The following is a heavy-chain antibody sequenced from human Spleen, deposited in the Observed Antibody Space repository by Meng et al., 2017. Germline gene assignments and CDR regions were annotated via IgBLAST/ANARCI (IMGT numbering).Heavy chain of an antibody. J-gene: IGHJ6*02. CDR2: ISVSTTYI. Sequence: GESLKISCAVSGFTFSTYSMNWVRQAPGKGLEWVSSISVSTTYIYYVDSVKGRFTISRDNAKNSLYLQMNSLRAEDTAVYYCARDRGEYCSSTTSCSPHKYGMDVWGQGTTVTVSS. CDR3: ARDRGEYCSSTTSCSPHKYGMDV. D-gene: IGHD2-2*01. CDR1: GFTFSTYS. V-gene: IGHV3-21*01.